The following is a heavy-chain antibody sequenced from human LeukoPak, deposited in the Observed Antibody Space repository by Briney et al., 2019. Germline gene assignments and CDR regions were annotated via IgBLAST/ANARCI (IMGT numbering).Heavy chain of an antibody. CDR1: GFTVSSNY. V-gene: IGHV3-53*01. Sequence: SGGSLRLSCAASGFTVSSNYMCWVRQAPGKGLEWVSVIYSGGSTYYADSVKGRFTISRDNSKNTLYLQMNSLRAEDTAVYYCARESQGDCSGGSCYSYGMDVWGKGTTVTVSS. J-gene: IGHJ6*04. CDR2: IYSGGST. CDR3: ARESQGDCSGGSCYSYGMDV. D-gene: IGHD2-15*01.